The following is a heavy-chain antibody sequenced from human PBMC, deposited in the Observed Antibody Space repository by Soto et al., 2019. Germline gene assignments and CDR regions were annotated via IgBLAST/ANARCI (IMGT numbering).Heavy chain of an antibody. CDR2: IYYSGST. D-gene: IGHD3-9*01. J-gene: IGHJ4*02. Sequence: QLQLQESGPGLVKPSETLSLTCTVSGGSISSSSYYWGWIRQPPGKGLEWIGSIYYSGSTYYNPSLQSRVAISVDTSNDQFSLKLSSVTAADTAVYYCARHDYDILTGQYFDYWGQGTLVTVSS. CDR1: GGSISSSSYY. V-gene: IGHV4-39*01. CDR3: ARHDYDILTGQYFDY.